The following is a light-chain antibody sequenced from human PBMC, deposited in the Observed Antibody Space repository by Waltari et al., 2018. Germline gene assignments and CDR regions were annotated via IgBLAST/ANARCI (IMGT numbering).Light chain of an antibody. V-gene: IGLV1-44*01. J-gene: IGLJ2*01. Sequence: QSTLTPPPSASGTPGQRVTFSWSGSTSNRGNNIVNWYQQVPGTAPKLPINSNDQRPSGVPDRFSGSKSGTSASLAISGLQSDDEADYYCATWDDRLTGVVFGGGTKVTVL. CDR3: ATWDDRLTGVV. CDR1: TSNRGNNI. CDR2: SND.